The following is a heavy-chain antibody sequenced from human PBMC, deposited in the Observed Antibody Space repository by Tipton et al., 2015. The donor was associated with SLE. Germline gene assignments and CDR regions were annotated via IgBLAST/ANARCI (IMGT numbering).Heavy chain of an antibody. CDR2: IYYSGST. J-gene: IGHJ3*02. CDR1: GGSISSYY. D-gene: IGHD2-15*01. Sequence: TLSLTCTVSGGSISSYYWSWIRQPPGKGLEWIGYIYYSGSTNYNPSLKSRVTISVDTSKNQFSLKLSSVTAADTAVYYCARVACSGGSCSSGYDAFDIWGQGTMVTVCS. CDR3: ARVACSGGSCSSGYDAFDI. V-gene: IGHV4-59*01.